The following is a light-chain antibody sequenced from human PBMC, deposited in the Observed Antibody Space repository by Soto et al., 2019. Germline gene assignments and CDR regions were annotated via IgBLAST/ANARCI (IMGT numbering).Light chain of an antibody. V-gene: IGLV1-44*01. CDR3: AAWDDSLNGVV. J-gene: IGLJ3*02. CDR2: NNN. CDR1: SSNIGSTT. Sequence: QFVLTQPPSASGTPGQRVTIACSGSSSNIGSTTVKWYQQLPGTAPKLLIYNNNQRPSGVPDRFSGSKSGTSASLAISGLQSEAEADYYCAAWDDSLNGVVFGGGTQLTVL.